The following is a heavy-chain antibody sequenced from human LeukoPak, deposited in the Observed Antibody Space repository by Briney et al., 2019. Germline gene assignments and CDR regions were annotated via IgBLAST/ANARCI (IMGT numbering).Heavy chain of an antibody. Sequence: GGSLRLSCAASGFTFSSYSMNWVRQAPGKGLEWVSSISSSSSYIYYADSVKGRFTISRDNAKNSLYLQMNSPRAEDTAVYYCARDIVVVVAAYDFDYWGQGTLVTVSS. CDR1: GFTFSSYS. V-gene: IGHV3-21*01. CDR3: ARDIVVVVAAYDFDY. J-gene: IGHJ4*02. CDR2: ISSSSSYI. D-gene: IGHD2-15*01.